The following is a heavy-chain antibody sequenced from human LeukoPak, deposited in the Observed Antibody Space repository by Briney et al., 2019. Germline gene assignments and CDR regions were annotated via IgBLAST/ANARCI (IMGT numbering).Heavy chain of an antibody. Sequence: SETLSLTCAVYGGSFSGYYWSWIRQPPGKGLEWIGEINHSGSTNYNPSLKSRVTISVDTSKNQFSLRLTSVTAADTAVYYCARQTGSGLFILPGGQGTLVTVSS. CDR3: ARQTGSGLFILP. J-gene: IGHJ4*02. V-gene: IGHV4-34*01. CDR2: INHSGST. CDR1: GGSFSGYY. D-gene: IGHD3/OR15-3a*01.